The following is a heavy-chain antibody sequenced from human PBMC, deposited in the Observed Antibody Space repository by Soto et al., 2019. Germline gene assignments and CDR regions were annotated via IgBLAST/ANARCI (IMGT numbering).Heavy chain of an antibody. CDR2: ISAYNGNT. D-gene: IGHD4-17*01. J-gene: IGHJ5*02. V-gene: IGHV1-18*04. CDR1: GYTFTSYG. Sequence: ASVKVSCKASGYTFTSYGISWVRQAPGQGLEWMGWISAYNGNTNYAQKLQGRVTMTTDTSTSTAYMELRSLRSDDTAVYYCARDPYGDYLPHNWFDPWGQGTLVTVSS. CDR3: ARDPYGDYLPHNWFDP.